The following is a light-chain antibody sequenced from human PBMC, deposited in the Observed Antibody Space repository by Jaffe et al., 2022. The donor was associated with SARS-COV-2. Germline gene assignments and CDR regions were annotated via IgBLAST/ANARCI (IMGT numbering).Light chain of an antibody. CDR2: VAT. Sequence: DIQMTQSPSSLSASVGDRVTITCRASQSISTFLNWYQQKPGRAPKLLINVATSLQSGVPSRFSGSGSGTDFTLTITSLQPEDFAIYYCQQSFSSVLTFGGGTKVEIK. J-gene: IGKJ4*01. CDR3: QQSFSSVLT. V-gene: IGKV1-39*01. CDR1: QSISTF.